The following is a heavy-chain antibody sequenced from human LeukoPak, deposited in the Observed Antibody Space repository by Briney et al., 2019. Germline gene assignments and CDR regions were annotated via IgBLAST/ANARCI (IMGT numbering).Heavy chain of an antibody. CDR1: GFTLSSYE. CDR3: ARGPYSSNWYVDY. D-gene: IGHD6-13*01. J-gene: IGHJ4*02. V-gene: IGHV3-48*03. CDR2: ISRGGNSI. Sequence: GGSLRLSRAASGFTLSSYEMNRVRLAPGKGLEWISYISRGGNSIYYSDSVKGQFTISGDSAKNSLYLQMNSLRAEDTAVYYCARGPYSSNWYVDYWGQGTLVAVAS.